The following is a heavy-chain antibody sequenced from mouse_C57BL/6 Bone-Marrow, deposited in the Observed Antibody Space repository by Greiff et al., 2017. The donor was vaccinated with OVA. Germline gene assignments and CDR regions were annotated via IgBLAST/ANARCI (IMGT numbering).Heavy chain of an antibody. J-gene: IGHJ3*01. CDR3: ARPATGTLFAY. D-gene: IGHD4-1*02. CDR2: IYPGSGNT. CDR1: GYTFTDYY. Sequence: QVQLQQSGAELVRPGASVKLSCKASGYTFTDYYINWVKQRPGQGLEWIARIYPGSGNTYYNEKFKGKATLTAEKSSSTAYMQLSSLTSEDSAVYYCARPATGTLFAYWGQGTLVTVSA. V-gene: IGHV1-76*01.